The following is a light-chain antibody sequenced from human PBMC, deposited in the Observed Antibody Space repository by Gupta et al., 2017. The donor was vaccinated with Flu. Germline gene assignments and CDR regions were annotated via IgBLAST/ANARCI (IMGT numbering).Light chain of an antibody. CDR1: QSISSY. J-gene: IGKJ2*03. CDR3: QQSYRSSYS. V-gene: IGKV1-39*01. Sequence: DIPMTQSPASLSASIGDRVTITCRASQSISSYLNWYQQKPGKAPQLLIYAAASLQSGVTSRFSGGGSATELTLTISSLQPEDFATVYCQQSYRSSYSFGQGTKLEIK. CDR2: AAA.